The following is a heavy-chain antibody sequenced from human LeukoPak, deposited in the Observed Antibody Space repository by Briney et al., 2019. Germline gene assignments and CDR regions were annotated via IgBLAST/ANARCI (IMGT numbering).Heavy chain of an antibody. CDR3: AKGAHYYGSGSSNY. J-gene: IGHJ4*02. Sequence: SVKGRFTISRDNAKNSRYLQMNSLRAEDTALYYCAKGAHYYGSGSSNYWGQGTLVTVSS. V-gene: IGHV3-9*01. D-gene: IGHD3-10*01.